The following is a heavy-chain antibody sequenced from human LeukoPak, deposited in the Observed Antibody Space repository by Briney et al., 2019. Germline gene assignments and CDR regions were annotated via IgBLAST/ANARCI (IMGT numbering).Heavy chain of an antibody. CDR3: ARVLGGEEQLVIDY. CDR1: GGSISSGGYY. Sequence: SQTLSLTCTVSGGSISSGGYYWSWIRQPPGKGLEWIGYIYHSGRTYYNPSLKSRVTISVDRSKNQFSLKLSSVTAADTAVYYCARVLGGEEQLVIDYWGQGTLVTVSS. CDR2: IYHSGRT. J-gene: IGHJ4*02. D-gene: IGHD6-6*01. V-gene: IGHV4-30-2*01.